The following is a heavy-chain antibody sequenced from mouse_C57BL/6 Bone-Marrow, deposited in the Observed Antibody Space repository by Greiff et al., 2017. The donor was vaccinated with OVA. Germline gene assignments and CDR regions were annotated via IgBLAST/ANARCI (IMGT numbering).Heavy chain of an antibody. D-gene: IGHD4-1*01. CDR1: GYSFTSYY. V-gene: IGHV1-66*01. J-gene: IGHJ2*01. Sequence: VQLVESGPELVKPGASVKISCKASGYSFTSYYIHWVKQRPGQGLEWIGWIYPGSGNTKYNEKFKGKATLTADTSSSTAYMQLSSLTSEDSAVYYCARSNWDYWGQGTTLTVSS. CDR3: ARSNWDY. CDR2: IYPGSGNT.